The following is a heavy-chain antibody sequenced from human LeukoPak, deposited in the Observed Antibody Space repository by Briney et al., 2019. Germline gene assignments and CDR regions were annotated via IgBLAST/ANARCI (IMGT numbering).Heavy chain of an antibody. CDR1: GFTFSSYA. V-gene: IGHV3-30*04. CDR2: ISYDGSNK. Sequence: GRSLRLSCAASGFTFSSYAMHWVRQAPGKGLEGVAVISYDGSNKYYADAVKGRFTISRDNSKNTLYLQMNSLRAEDTAVYYCARGIYGSGSSGYYYYGMDVWGKGTTVTVSS. CDR3: ARGIYGSGSSGYYYYGMDV. D-gene: IGHD3-10*01. J-gene: IGHJ6*04.